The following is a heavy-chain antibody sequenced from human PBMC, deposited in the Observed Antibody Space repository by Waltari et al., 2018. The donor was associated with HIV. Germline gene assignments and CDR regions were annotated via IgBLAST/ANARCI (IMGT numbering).Heavy chain of an antibody. V-gene: IGHV3-21*01. Sequence: EVQLVESGGGLVKPGGSLRLSCAASGFTFSSYSMNWVRQAPGKGLEWVSSISSSSSSYIYYTDSVEGRFTISRDNAKNSLYLQMNSLRAEDTAVYYCARDFVSDCSGGSCTNNWGQGTLVTVSS. D-gene: IGHD2-15*01. CDR3: ARDFVSDCSGGSCTNN. J-gene: IGHJ4*02. CDR2: ISSSSSSYI. CDR1: GFTFSSYS.